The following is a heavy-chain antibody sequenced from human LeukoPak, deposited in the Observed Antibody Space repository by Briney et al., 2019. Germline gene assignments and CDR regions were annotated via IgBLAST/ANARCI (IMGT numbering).Heavy chain of an antibody. CDR2: ISGSGGST. V-gene: IGHV3-23*01. D-gene: IGHD3-22*01. CDR1: GFTFSSYA. Sequence: GGSLRLSCAASGFTFSSYAMSWVRQAPGKGLEWVSAISGSGGSTYYADSVKGRSTISRDNSKNTLHLQMNSLRAEDTALYYCAKATTAIVVDNFFDYWGQGTLVSVSS. J-gene: IGHJ4*02. CDR3: AKATTAIVVDNFFDY.